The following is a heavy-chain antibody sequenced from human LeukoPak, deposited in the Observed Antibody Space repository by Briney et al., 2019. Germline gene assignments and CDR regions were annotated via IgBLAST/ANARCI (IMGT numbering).Heavy chain of an antibody. CDR3: ARWDGSGTSGWFDP. CDR1: GGSISSGGYS. CDR2: IYHSGST. V-gene: IGHV4-30-2*01. J-gene: IGHJ5*02. Sequence: PSETLSLTCAVSGGSISSGGYSWSWIRQPPGKGLEWIGYIYHSGSTYYNPSLKSRVTISVDRSKNQFSLKLSSVTAADTAVYYCARWDGSGTSGWFDPWGQGTLVPVSS. D-gene: IGHD3-10*01.